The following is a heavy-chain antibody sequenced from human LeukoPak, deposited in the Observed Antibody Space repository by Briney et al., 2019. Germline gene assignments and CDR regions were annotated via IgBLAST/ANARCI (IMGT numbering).Heavy chain of an antibody. Sequence: ASVKVSCKASGYTFTGYYMHWVRQAPGQGLEWMGWINPNSGSTNYAQKFQGRVTMTRDTSISTAYMELSRLRSDDTAVYYCARAVDSSGWFDYWGQGTLVTVSS. CDR1: GYTFTGYY. V-gene: IGHV1-2*02. J-gene: IGHJ4*02. CDR2: INPNSGST. CDR3: ARAVDSSGWFDY. D-gene: IGHD6-19*01.